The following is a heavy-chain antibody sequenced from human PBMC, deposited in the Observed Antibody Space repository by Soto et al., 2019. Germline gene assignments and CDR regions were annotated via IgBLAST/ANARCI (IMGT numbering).Heavy chain of an antibody. CDR1: GGYISSGGYY. J-gene: IGHJ6*02. D-gene: IGHD1-1*01. Sequence: SETLSLTCTVSGGYISSGGYYWSWISQHPGKGLEWIGYIYYSGSTYYNPSLKSRVTISVDTSKNQFSLKLSSVTAADTAVYYCARVGSSYYGMDVWGQGTTVTVSS. CDR2: IYYSGST. CDR3: ARVGSSYYGMDV. V-gene: IGHV4-31*03.